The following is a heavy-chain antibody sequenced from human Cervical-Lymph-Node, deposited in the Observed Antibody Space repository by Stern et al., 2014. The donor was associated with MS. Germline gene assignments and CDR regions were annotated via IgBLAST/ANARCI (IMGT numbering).Heavy chain of an antibody. D-gene: IGHD3-22*01. Sequence: QLQLQESGPGLVKPSETLSLTCTVSGGSISSYYWSWIRQPPGKGLEWIGDIYYSGSTNYNPSLKSRVTISVDTSKNQFSLKLSSVTAADTAVYYCARALSRLSMIGAFDIWGQGTMVTVSS. CDR2: IYYSGST. V-gene: IGHV4-59*01. CDR1: GGSISSYY. J-gene: IGHJ3*02. CDR3: ARALSRLSMIGAFDI.